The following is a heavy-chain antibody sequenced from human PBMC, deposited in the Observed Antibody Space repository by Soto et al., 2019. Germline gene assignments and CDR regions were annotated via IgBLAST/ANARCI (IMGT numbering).Heavy chain of an antibody. CDR1: GYSFTSYW. D-gene: IGHD1-7*01. CDR2: IDPRDSYT. J-gene: IGHJ5*02. V-gene: IGHV5-10-1*01. Sequence: GESLNLSCAASGYSFTSYWMSWVRQMPGKGLEWMGAIDPRDSYTKYSPSFQGHVTISVDKSISTAYLQWNSLKASDTAIYYCAREKSDLELFNWLDPWGQGTLVTVSS. CDR3: AREKSDLELFNWLDP.